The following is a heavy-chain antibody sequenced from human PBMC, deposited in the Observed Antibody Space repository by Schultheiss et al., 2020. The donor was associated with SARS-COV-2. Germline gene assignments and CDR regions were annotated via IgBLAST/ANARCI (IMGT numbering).Heavy chain of an antibody. Sequence: SETLSLTCAVYGGSFSGYYWSWIRQPPGKGLEWIGEINHSGSTNYNPSLKSRVTISVDTSKKQFSLKLSSVTAADTAVYYCARSRYYDSSGYLVRRYNWFDPWGQGTLVTVSS. CDR2: INHSGST. CDR3: ARSRYYDSSGYLVRRYNWFDP. CDR1: GGSFSGYY. J-gene: IGHJ5*02. D-gene: IGHD3-22*01. V-gene: IGHV4-34*01.